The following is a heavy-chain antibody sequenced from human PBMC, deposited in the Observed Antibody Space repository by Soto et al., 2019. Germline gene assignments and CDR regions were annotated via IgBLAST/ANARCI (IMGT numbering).Heavy chain of an antibody. V-gene: IGHV2-5*02. CDR3: GHGGLTSVGDS. CDR1: GFSLSTYGEG. Sequence: QITLKESGPTLVKPTQTLTLTCTFSGFSLSTYGEGVAWIRQSPGKALEWLALIYWDDDIRYSPSRRNRRTVAKDPAKNQVVVTTTNVDALNTGTYLSGHGGLTSVGDSGGQGIAVSVAS. J-gene: IGHJ4*02. CDR2: IYWDDDI. D-gene: IGHD2-2*01.